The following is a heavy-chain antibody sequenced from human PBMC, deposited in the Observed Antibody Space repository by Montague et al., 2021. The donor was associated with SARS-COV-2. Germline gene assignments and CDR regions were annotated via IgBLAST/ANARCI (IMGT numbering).Heavy chain of an antibody. Sequence: SETLSLTCTVSGHSISSRSYYWGWIRQPPGTVPEWIGSLYYSGSTYYNPSLKSRVTISVDTSKYQFSLKLSSVTAADTAVYYCARQEYYYDSSGYGRMDWFGPWGQGTLVTVSS. D-gene: IGHD3-22*01. V-gene: IGHV4-39*01. CDR3: ARQEYYYDSSGYGRMDWFGP. CDR2: LYYSGST. CDR1: GHSISSRSYY. J-gene: IGHJ5*02.